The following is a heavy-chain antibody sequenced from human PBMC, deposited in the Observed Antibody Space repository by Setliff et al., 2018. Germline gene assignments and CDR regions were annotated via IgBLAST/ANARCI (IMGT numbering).Heavy chain of an antibody. CDR3: ARHVGPADRADYFQH. J-gene: IGHJ1*01. Sequence: PSETLSLTCTVSGGAIGNNIYYWGWIRRPPGKGLEWIGSIYFSGSTYYNPSLKSRVSMSVDSSKNQFSLNLNSVTAADTGVYYCARHVGPADRADYFQHWGQGTLVTVS. CDR1: GGAIGNNIYY. V-gene: IGHV4-39*01. CDR2: IYFSGST.